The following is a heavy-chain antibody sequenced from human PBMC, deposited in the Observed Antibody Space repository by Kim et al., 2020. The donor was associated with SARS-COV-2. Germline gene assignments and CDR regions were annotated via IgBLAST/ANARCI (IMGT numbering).Heavy chain of an antibody. D-gene: IGHD6-19*01. CDR2: INPKSGNT. CDR3: VRGRSTSGWTDYY. CDR1: GYTFTSYD. J-gene: IGHJ4*02. V-gene: IGHV1-8*01. Sequence: ASVKGSCKTSGYTFTSYDVHWVRQATGQGPEWMGWINPKSGNTGYAQTLQGRLTLTKNTSISTAYMDLSSLRSEDTAVYYCVRGRSTSGWTDYYWGQGTLVTVSP.